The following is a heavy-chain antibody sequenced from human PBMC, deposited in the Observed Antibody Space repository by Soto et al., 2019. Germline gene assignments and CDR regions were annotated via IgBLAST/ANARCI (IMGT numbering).Heavy chain of an antibody. CDR2: IVPLFGTT. J-gene: IGHJ5*02. D-gene: IGHD6-13*01. Sequence: QVQLVQSGAEVKKPGSSVKVSCKASGGNFTSYAISWVRQAPGQGLEFMGGIVPLFGTTNYAHKFRGRVTVTADESTSTVYREMSSLRSEDTAVYYCAKASGRSCYNWFDPWGQGTLVTVST. CDR1: GGNFTSYA. CDR3: AKASGRSCYNWFDP. V-gene: IGHV1-69*01.